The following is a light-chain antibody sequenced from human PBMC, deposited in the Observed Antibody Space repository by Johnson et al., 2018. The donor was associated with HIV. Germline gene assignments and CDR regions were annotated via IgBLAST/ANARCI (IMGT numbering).Light chain of an antibody. V-gene: IGLV1-51*01. CDR2: DNN. Sequence: QSVLTQPPSVSAAPGQKVTISCSGSSSNIGRNYVSWYQQLPGTAPKLLIYDNNKRPSGIPDRFSGSKSGTSATMGITGFQTVDEADYYCGTWDSRLSAAVFGTGTKVTVL. J-gene: IGLJ1*01. CDR1: SSNIGRNY. CDR3: GTWDSRLSAAV.